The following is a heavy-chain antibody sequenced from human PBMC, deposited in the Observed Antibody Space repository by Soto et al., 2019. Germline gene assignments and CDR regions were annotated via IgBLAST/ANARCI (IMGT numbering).Heavy chain of an antibody. CDR1: VFTLSSYE. V-gene: IGHV3-48*03. CDR2: ISSSGSTI. J-gene: IGHJ4*02. Sequence: AWWSLRLSCSASVFTLSSYEMNWFRQAPGKGLEWVSYISSSGSTIYYADSVKGRFTISRDNAKNSLYLQMNSLRAEDTAVYYCASYDYWGQGTLVTVSS. CDR3: ASYDY.